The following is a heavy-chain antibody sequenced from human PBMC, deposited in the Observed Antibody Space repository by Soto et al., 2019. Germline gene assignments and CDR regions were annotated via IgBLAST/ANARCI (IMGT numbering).Heavy chain of an antibody. J-gene: IGHJ4*01. Sequence: VRLVESGGGLAQPGGSLRLSCLASGFTITTNYMGWVRQAPGRGLEWVSVMYPGGDIHYADSVKGRFTISRDTSENTLSLQMYSLTAEDTAVYFCVSRIPAWVFDYWGQGALVTVSS. V-gene: IGHV3-53*01. CDR2: MYPGGDI. CDR3: VSRIPAWVFDY. D-gene: IGHD7-27*01. CDR1: GFTITTNY.